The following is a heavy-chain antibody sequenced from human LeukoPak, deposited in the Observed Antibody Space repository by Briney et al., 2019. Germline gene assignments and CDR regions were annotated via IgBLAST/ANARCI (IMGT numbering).Heavy chain of an antibody. Sequence: MPSETLSLTCTVSGGSISSYYWSWIRQPAGKGLEWIGRIYTSGSTNYNPSLKSRVTMSVDTSKNQFSLKLSSVTAADTAVYYCARDLNGLRYFDWFGAFDIWGQGTMVTVSS. J-gene: IGHJ3*02. CDR3: ARDLNGLRYFDWFGAFDI. CDR2: IYTSGST. V-gene: IGHV4-4*07. CDR1: GGSISSYY. D-gene: IGHD3-9*01.